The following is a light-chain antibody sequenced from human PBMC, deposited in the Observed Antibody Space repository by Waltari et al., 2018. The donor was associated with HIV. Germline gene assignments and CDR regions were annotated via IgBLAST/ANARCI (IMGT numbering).Light chain of an antibody. CDR3: QSYDSSNVV. J-gene: IGKJ4*01. CDR1: QSVLFSSNNKNY. Sequence: DIVMTQSPDSLAVSLGERATINCKSSQSVLFSSNNKNYLAWYQQKLGQPPRLLLYWASTRESAVPDRFSGSGSGADFTLTISSRQAEDVAVYDCQSYDSSNVVFGGGTK. CDR2: WAS. V-gene: IGKV4-1*01.